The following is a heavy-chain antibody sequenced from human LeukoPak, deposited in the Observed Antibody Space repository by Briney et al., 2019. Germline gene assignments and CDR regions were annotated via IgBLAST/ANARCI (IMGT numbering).Heavy chain of an antibody. CDR2: IYYSGST. J-gene: IGHJ4*02. D-gene: IGHD1-1*01. CDR1: GGSISSYY. CDR3: ARDEKYTYYFHY. Sequence: SETLSLTCTVSGGSISSYYWSWIRQPPGKGLEWIGYIYYSGSTNYNPSLKSRVTISVDTSKNQFSLKLRSVTAADTAVYYCARDEKYTYYFHYWGQGTLVTVSS. V-gene: IGHV4-59*01.